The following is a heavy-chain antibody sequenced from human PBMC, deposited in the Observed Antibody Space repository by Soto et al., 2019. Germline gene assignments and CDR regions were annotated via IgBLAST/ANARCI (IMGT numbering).Heavy chain of an antibody. CDR1: GGSMSSYF. CDR3: ARVKTVDYYGMGV. J-gene: IGHJ6*02. V-gene: IGHV4-4*07. Sequence: SETLSLTCTVSGGSMSSYFWSWIRQPAGKGLEWIGRIYSSGSTDYNPSLKSRVTMSIDTSKNQFSLNLSSVTAADTAVYFCARVKTVDYYGMGVWGQGTSVTVSS. CDR2: IYSSGST.